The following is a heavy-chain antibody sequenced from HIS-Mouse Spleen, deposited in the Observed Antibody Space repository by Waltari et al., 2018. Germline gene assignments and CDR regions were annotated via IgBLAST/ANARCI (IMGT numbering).Heavy chain of an antibody. D-gene: IGHD6-6*01. CDR2: IKPSGGST. V-gene: IGHV1-46*03. J-gene: IGHJ4*02. CDR3: ARVYHSSSYAFDY. Sequence: QVQLVQSGAEVKKPGASVKVSCKASGYTFTSHYMHWVWQATGKVLEWMGIIKPSGGSTSYAQKFQGRVTMTRDTSTSTVYMELSSLRSEDTAVYYCARVYHSSSYAFDYWGQGTLVTVSS. CDR1: GYTFTSHY.